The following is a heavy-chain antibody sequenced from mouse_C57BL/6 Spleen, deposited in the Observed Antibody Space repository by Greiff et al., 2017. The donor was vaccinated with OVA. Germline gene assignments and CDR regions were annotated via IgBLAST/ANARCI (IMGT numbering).Heavy chain of an antibody. Sequence: VHVKQSGAELVRPGASVKLSCTASGFNIKDDYMHWVKQRPEQGLEWIGWIDPENGDTEYASKFQGKATITADTSSNTAYLQLSSLTSEDTAVYYSSPYDYDVGPWFAYWGQGTLVTVSA. J-gene: IGHJ3*01. V-gene: IGHV14-4*01. CDR2: IDPENGDT. CDR1: GFNIKDDY. CDR3: SPYDYDVGPWFAY. D-gene: IGHD2-4*01.